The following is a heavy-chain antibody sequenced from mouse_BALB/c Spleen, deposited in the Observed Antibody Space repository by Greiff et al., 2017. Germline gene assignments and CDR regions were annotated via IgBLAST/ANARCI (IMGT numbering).Heavy chain of an antibody. CDR2: INPSSGYT. CDR1: GYTFTSYT. D-gene: IGHD2-10*01. J-gene: IGHJ1*01. CDR3: ARGRSYYGNFYRYFDV. Sequence: QVQLQQSAAELARPGASVKMSCKASGYTFTSYTMHWVKQRPGQGLEWIGYINPSSGYTEYNQKFKDKTTLTADRSSSTAYMQLSSLTSEDSAVYYCARGRSYYGNFYRYFDVWGAGTTVTVTS. V-gene: IGHV1-4*02.